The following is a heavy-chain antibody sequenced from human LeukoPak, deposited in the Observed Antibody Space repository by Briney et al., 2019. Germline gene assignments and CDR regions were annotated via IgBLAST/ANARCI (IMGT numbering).Heavy chain of an antibody. Sequence: ASVKVSCKASGGTFSSYAISWVRQAPGQGLEWMGRIIPILGIANYAQKFQGRVTITADKSTSTAYMELSSLRSEDTAVYYCARHSGAFSISDDYWGQGTLVTVSS. J-gene: IGHJ4*02. CDR1: GGTFSSYA. V-gene: IGHV1-69*04. CDR3: ARHSGAFSISDDY. D-gene: IGHD6-6*01. CDR2: IIPILGIA.